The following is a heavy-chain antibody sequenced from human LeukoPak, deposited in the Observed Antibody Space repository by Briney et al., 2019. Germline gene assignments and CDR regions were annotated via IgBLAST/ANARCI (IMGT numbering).Heavy chain of an antibody. CDR3: ATRGKTMVRGVISY. Sequence: PSETLSLTCAVYGGSFSGYYWSWIRQPPGKGLEWIGEINHSGTTNYNPSLKSRVTISVDTSKNQFSLKLSSVTAADTAVYYCATRGKTMVRGVISYWGQGTLVTVSS. V-gene: IGHV4-34*01. D-gene: IGHD3-10*01. CDR2: INHSGTT. J-gene: IGHJ4*02. CDR1: GGSFSGYY.